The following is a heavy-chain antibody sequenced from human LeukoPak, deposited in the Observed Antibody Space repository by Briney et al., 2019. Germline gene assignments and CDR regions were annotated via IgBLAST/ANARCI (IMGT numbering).Heavy chain of an antibody. J-gene: IGHJ4*02. CDR1: GGSINNGGYY. Sequence: SQTLSLTCTDSGGSINNGGYYWSWIRQHPGKGLEWIGYIYYSGSSYYNPSLRSRVTISVDTSKNHFSLKLSSVTAADTAVYYCARNRDGYNSFDYWGQGTLVTVSS. CDR3: ARNRDGYNSFDY. D-gene: IGHD5-24*01. CDR2: IYYSGSS. V-gene: IGHV4-31*03.